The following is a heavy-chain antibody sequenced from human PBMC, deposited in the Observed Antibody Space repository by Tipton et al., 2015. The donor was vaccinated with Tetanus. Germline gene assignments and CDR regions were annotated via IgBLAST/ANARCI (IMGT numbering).Heavy chain of an antibody. V-gene: IGHV4-59*01. Sequence: GLVKPSETLSLTCTVSGGSMSNNYWSWIRQPPGKGLEWIAYIFHSGSTNYSPSLKSRVAISMDTSKNQFSLKLSSVTAADTAVYYCARGTGDYWGQGTLVTVSS. CDR3: ARGTGDY. CDR1: GGSMSNNY. CDR2: IFHSGST. D-gene: IGHD1-14*01. J-gene: IGHJ4*02.